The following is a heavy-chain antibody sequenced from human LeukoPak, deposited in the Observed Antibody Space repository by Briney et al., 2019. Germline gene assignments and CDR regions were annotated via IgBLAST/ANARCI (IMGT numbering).Heavy chain of an antibody. CDR1: GGSISSGNYY. J-gene: IGHJ6*02. Sequence: SETLSLTCTVSGGSISSGNYYWSWIRQHPGKGLEWIGYIYYSGSTYYNPSLKSRVTISVDTSKNQFSLKLSSVTAADTAVYYCARVVLEYAYGMDVWGQGTTVTVSS. V-gene: IGHV4-31*03. D-gene: IGHD2-2*01. CDR2: IYYSGST. CDR3: ARVVLEYAYGMDV.